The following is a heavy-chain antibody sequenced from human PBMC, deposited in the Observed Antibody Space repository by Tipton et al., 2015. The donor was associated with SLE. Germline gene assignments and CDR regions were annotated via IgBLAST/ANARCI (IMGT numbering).Heavy chain of an antibody. Sequence: SLRLSCAASGFTFSDHYMSWIRQAPGKGLEWISYISGRATAIDYADSVKGRFTISRDNAKNSLYLQMNTLRAEDTAIYYCARTIIAGATEFFDYWGQGPLVTVSS. D-gene: IGHD2-21*01. CDR2: ISGRATAI. CDR3: ARTIIAGATEFFDY. V-gene: IGHV3-11*01. J-gene: IGHJ4*02. CDR1: GFTFSDHY.